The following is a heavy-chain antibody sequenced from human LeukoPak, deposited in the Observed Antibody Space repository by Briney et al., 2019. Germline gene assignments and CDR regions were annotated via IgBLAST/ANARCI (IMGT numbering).Heavy chain of an antibody. CDR1: GYSISSGYY. J-gene: IGHJ4*02. Sequence: PSETLSLTCAVSGYSISSGYYWGWIRQPPGKGLEWIGSIYHSGSTYYNPSLKSRVTISVDTSKNQFSLKLSSVTAADTAVYYCAGQPYCGGDCYFGGLFDYWGQGTLVTVSS. V-gene: IGHV4-38-2*01. D-gene: IGHD2-21*01. CDR2: IYHSGST. CDR3: AGQPYCGGDCYFGGLFDY.